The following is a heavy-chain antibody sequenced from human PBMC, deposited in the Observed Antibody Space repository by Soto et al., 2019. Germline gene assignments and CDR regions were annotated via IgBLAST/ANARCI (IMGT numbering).Heavy chain of an antibody. CDR2: ISSSSSYT. D-gene: IGHD3-10*01. Sequence: QVQLVESGGGLVKPGGSLRLSCAASGFTFSDYYMSWIRQAPGKGLEWVSYISSSSSYTNYADSVKGRFTISRDNAKNSLYLQRHSLRAEATAVYYCARDRVPPPYYYGMDVWGQGTTVTVSS. V-gene: IGHV3-11*05. CDR1: GFTFSDYY. CDR3: ARDRVPPPYYYGMDV. J-gene: IGHJ6*02.